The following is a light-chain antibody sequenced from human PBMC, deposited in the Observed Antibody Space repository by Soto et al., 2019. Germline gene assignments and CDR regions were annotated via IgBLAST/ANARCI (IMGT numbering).Light chain of an antibody. J-gene: IGLJ3*02. CDR3: SSYTTSSTLV. CDR2: EVS. Sequence: QSALTQPASVSGSPGQSITISCTGTSSDVGGYNYVSWYQQHPGKAPKLMIYEVSHRPSEVSSRFSGSKSGNTASLTISGLQTEDEADYYCSSYTTSSTLVFGGGTKLTV. CDR1: SSDVGGYNY. V-gene: IGLV2-14*01.